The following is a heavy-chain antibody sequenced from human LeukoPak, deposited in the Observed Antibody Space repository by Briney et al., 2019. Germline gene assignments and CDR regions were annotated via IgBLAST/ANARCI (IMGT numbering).Heavy chain of an antibody. J-gene: IGHJ4*02. V-gene: IGHV5-51*01. Sequence: GDSLKISRKGAVDISTNYSSGWGRHMRRKRQEWMGIIYPGDSDTRYSPSFQGQVTISADKSISTAYLQWSSLKASDTAMYYCARLSGSYWPAYWGQGTLVTVSS. CDR1: VDISTNYS. D-gene: IGHD1-26*01. CDR3: ARLSGSYWPAY. CDR2: IYPGDSDT.